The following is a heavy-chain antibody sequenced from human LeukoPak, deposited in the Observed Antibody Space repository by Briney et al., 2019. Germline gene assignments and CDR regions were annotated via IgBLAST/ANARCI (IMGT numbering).Heavy chain of an antibody. D-gene: IGHD6-19*01. CDR2: INQDGSDK. CDR3: AKDDGYSSGWFFDY. J-gene: IGHJ4*02. V-gene: IGHV3-7*01. Sequence: GGSLRLSCAASGFTFSNYWMSWVRQAPGKGLEWVANINQDGSDKYYVDSVKGRFTISRDNAQNSLYLQMNSLRAEDTAVYYCAKDDGYSSGWFFDYWGQGTLVTVSS. CDR1: GFTFSNYW.